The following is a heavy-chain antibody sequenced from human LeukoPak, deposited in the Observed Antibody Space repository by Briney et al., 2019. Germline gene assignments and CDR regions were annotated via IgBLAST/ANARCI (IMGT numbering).Heavy chain of an antibody. D-gene: IGHD6-13*01. CDR3: ARVEWQQLVKYFLDY. V-gene: IGHV4-61*01. Sequence: PSETLSLPCTLSIAPVSSGRYYWSWIRQPPGRGLEWFGYVYDSRSTNYNPSLKSRVSISVDTSKDQFSLKLSSVTAADTAVYYCARVEWQQLVKYFLDYWGQGTLVTVSS. CDR2: VYDSRST. J-gene: IGHJ4*02. CDR1: IAPVSSGRYY.